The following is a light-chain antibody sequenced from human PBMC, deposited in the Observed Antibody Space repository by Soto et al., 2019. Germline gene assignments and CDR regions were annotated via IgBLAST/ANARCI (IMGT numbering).Light chain of an antibody. CDR1: SSNIGSNY. CDR2: RNN. Sequence: VLTQPPSASGTPGQRVTISCSGSSSNIGSNYVYWYQQLPGTAPKLLIYRNNQRPSGVPDRFSGSKSGTSASLAISGLRSEDEADYYCAAWDDSLSGYVFGTGTKVTVL. V-gene: IGLV1-47*01. J-gene: IGLJ1*01. CDR3: AAWDDSLSGYV.